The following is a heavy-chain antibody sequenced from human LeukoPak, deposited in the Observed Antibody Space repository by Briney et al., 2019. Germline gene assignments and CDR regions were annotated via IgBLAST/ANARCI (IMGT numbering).Heavy chain of an antibody. V-gene: IGHV4-39*01. CDR2: IYYSGST. CDR1: GGSISSSSYY. J-gene: IGHJ4*02. Sequence: SETLSLTCTVSGGSISSSSYYWGWIRQPPGKGLEWIGSIYYSGSTYYNPSLKSRVTISVDTSKNQFSLKLSSETAADTAVYYCARHRSTVVSDWGQGTLVTVSS. CDR3: ARHRSTVVSD. D-gene: IGHD4-23*01.